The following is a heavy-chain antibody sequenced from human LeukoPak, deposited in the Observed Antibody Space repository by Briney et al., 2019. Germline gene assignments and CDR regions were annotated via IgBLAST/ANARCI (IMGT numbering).Heavy chain of an antibody. CDR3: ARDFYYYDSGGYSKEAFEI. J-gene: IGHJ3*02. Sequence: GGSLRLSCAVSGFTFSSYWMSLVRQAPGKGLEWVANIKQDGTEKYYVDSVKGRFTISRDNAKNSLYLQMNSLRAEDTAVYYCARDFYYYDSGGYSKEAFEIWGQGTMVTVSS. D-gene: IGHD3-22*01. CDR1: GFTFSSYW. CDR2: IKQDGTEK. V-gene: IGHV3-7*03.